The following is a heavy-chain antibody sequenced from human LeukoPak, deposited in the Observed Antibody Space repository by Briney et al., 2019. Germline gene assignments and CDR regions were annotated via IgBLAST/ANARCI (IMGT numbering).Heavy chain of an antibody. V-gene: IGHV4-34*01. CDR1: GGSISSYY. CDR3: ARGLSLRGAFDI. Sequence: NPSETLSLTCTVSGGSISSYYWSWIRQPPGKGLEWIGEINHSGSTNYNPSLKSRVTISVDTSKNQFSLKLSSVTAADTAVYYCARGLSLRGAFDIWGQGTMVTVSS. CDR2: INHSGST. D-gene: IGHD5-12*01. J-gene: IGHJ3*02.